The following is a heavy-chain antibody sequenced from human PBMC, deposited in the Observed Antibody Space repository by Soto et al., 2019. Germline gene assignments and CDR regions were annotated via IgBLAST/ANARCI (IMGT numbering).Heavy chain of an antibody. D-gene: IGHD3-3*01. Sequence: PSETLSLTCAVYGGSFSGYYWSWIRQPPGKGLEWIGEINHSGSTNYNPSLKSRVTISVDTSKNQFSLKLSSVTAADTAVYYCARGLSHFYFCSGYSTRFDYCGQLSLVPVSA. V-gene: IGHV4-34*01. CDR1: GGSFSGYY. J-gene: IGHJ4*02. CDR3: ARGLSHFYFCSGYSTRFDY. CDR2: INHSGST.